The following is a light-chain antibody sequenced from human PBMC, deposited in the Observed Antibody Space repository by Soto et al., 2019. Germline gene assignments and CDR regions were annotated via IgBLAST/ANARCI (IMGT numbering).Light chain of an antibody. Sequence: EILLTQSPATLSLSPGERATLSCRASPSVTNYLAWYQQKPGQTTRLLIYSAFNRADGIPARFSGSVSGTDFTLTLSSLEPEDSAVYYCQQRSNWHPWTFGQGTKVEIK. CDR2: SAF. V-gene: IGKV3D-11*02. J-gene: IGKJ1*01. CDR3: QQRSNWHPWT. CDR1: PSVTNY.